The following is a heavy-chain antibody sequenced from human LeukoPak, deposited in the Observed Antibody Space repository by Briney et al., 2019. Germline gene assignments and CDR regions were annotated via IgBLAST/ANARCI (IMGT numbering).Heavy chain of an antibody. CDR3: ARGVGGVTMVRGGHWFDP. Sequence: ASVKVSCKASGYTFTSYYMHWVRQAPGQGLEWMGIINPSGGSTSYAQKFQGRVTMTRDTSTSTVYMELSSLRSEDTAVYYRARGVGGVTMVRGGHWFDPWGQGTLVTVSS. D-gene: IGHD3-10*01. CDR2: INPSGGST. J-gene: IGHJ5*02. CDR1: GYTFTSYY. V-gene: IGHV1-46*01.